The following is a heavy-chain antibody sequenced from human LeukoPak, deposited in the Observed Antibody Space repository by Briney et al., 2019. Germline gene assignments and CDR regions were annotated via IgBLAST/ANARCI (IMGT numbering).Heavy chain of an antibody. V-gene: IGHV3-66*01. D-gene: IGHD1-26*01. CDR1: GFTFSSYA. Sequence: GGSLRLSCAASGFTFSSYAMSWVRQAPGKGLEWVSVIYSGGSTYYADSVKGRFTISRDNSKNTLYLQMNSLRAEDTAVYYCARAGSRELGSYGAFDIWGQGTMVTVSS. J-gene: IGHJ3*02. CDR3: ARAGSRELGSYGAFDI. CDR2: IYSGGST.